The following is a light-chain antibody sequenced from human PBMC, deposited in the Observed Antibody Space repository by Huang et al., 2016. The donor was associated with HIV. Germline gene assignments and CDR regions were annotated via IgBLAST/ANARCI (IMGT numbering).Light chain of an antibody. CDR3: QQYDNLPLT. CDR1: LDISKF. J-gene: IGKJ5*01. Sequence: DIQMTQSPSSLSASVGDRVTITCQASLDISKFLNWYQQKPWKAPKVLSNDASNLERGVPSRFSGSRSGTHFTLTINSLQPEDIATYYCQQYDNLPLTFGQGTRLEIK. V-gene: IGKV1-33*01. CDR2: DAS.